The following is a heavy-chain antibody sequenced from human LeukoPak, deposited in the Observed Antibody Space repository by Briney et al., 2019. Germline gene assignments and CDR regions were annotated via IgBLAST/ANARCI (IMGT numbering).Heavy chain of an antibody. Sequence: SETLSLTCTVSGGSISSGGYYWSWIRQPPGKGLEWIGYIYHSGSTYYNPSLKSRVTISVDRSKNQFSLKLSSVTAADTAVYYCASIAAPNDALDIWGQGTMVTVSS. J-gene: IGHJ3*02. CDR1: GGSISSGGYY. D-gene: IGHD6-13*01. V-gene: IGHV4-30-2*01. CDR2: IYHSGST. CDR3: ASIAAPNDALDI.